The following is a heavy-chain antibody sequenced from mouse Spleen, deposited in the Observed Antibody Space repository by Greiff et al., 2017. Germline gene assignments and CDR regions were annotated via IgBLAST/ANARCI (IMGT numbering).Heavy chain of an antibody. CDR2: INSNGGST. V-gene: IGHV5-6-2*01. Sequence: EVKVVESGGGLVKPGGSLKLSCAASGFTFSSYAMSWVRQTPEKRLEWVAAINSNGGSTYYPDTVKDRFTISRDNAKNTLYLQMSSLRSEDTALYYCARRAYYDCDEFAYWGQGTLVTVSA. CDR3: ARRAYYDCDEFAY. J-gene: IGHJ3*01. CDR1: GFTFSSYA. D-gene: IGHD2-4*01.